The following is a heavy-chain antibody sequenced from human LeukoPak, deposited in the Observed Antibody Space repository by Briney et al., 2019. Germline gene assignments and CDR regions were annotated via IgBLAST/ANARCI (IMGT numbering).Heavy chain of an antibody. CDR2: IEPAGSAT. D-gene: IGHD2-15*01. J-gene: IGHJ4*02. V-gene: IGHV3-7*01. CDR1: GFTFSSYW. Sequence: QSGGSLRLSCTASGFTFSSYWMTWIRQPPGKGLDWVANIEPAGSATYYVDSVKGRFTISRDNAKNLLYLQMNSLRAEDSAVYHCGRFGYVAAVDSWGQGALVTVSS. CDR3: GRFGYVAAVDS.